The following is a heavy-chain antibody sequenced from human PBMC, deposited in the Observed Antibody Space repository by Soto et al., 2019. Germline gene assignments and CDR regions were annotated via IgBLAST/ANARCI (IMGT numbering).Heavy chain of an antibody. D-gene: IGHD4-17*01. CDR3: ASTTYGDYYYYYYMDV. CDR1: GFTFSDYY. CDR2: ISSSGSTI. J-gene: IGHJ6*03. Sequence: GGSLRLSCAASGFTFSDYYMSWIRQAPGKGLEWVSYISSSGSTIYYAGSVKGRFTISRDNAKNSLYLQMNSLRAEDTAVYYCASTTYGDYYYYYYMDVWGKGTTVTVSS. V-gene: IGHV3-11*01.